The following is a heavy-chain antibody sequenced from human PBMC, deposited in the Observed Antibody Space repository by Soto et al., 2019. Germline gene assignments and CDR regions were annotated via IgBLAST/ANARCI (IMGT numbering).Heavy chain of an antibody. D-gene: IGHD3-22*01. Sequence: QVQLVQSGAEVNKPGASVKVSCKASGYTFTTYGMSWVRQAPGQGLDWMGWISTYNGNTKYAERLQGIVTMTTDTTTSTASMELRSLRYDDTAVYYCAIGPTDYYDNSGDYFLDYWGQGTLVTVSS. CDR3: AIGPTDYYDNSGDYFLDY. V-gene: IGHV1-18*01. CDR2: ISTYNGNT. J-gene: IGHJ4*02. CDR1: GYTFTTYG.